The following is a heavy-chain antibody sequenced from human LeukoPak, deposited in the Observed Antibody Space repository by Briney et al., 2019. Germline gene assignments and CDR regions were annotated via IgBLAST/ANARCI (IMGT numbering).Heavy chain of an antibody. J-gene: IGHJ6*02. Sequence: SETLSLTCTVSGGSISSYYWNWIRQPAGKGLEWIGRFYTSGNSNNNPSLKSRVTMSVDTSKNQFSLELTSVTAADTAVYYCARDRLPSGGSPSWYYYYGMDVWGQGTTVTVSS. V-gene: IGHV4-4*07. CDR1: GGSISSYY. CDR3: ARDRLPSGGSPSWYYYYGMDV. CDR2: FYTSGNS. D-gene: IGHD2-15*01.